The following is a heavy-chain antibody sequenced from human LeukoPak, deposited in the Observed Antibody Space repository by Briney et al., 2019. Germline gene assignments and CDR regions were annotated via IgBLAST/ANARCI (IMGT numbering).Heavy chain of an antibody. CDR1: GFTFSSYS. J-gene: IGHJ3*02. CDR2: ISSSSSTI. V-gene: IGHV3-48*01. D-gene: IGHD3-9*01. Sequence: PGGSLRLSCAASGFTFSSYSMNWVRQAPGKGLEWVSYISSSSSTIYYADSVKGRFTISRDNAKNSLYLQMNSLRAEDTAVYYCAREDDILTYDAFDIWGQGTMVTVSS. CDR3: AREDDILTYDAFDI.